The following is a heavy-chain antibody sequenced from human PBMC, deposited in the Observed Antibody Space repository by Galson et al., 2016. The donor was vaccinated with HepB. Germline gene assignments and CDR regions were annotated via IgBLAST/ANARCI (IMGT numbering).Heavy chain of an antibody. V-gene: IGHV3-21*01. CDR2: ISRSSNYI. Sequence: SLRLSCAGSGFTFSGFGMNWVRQAPGKGLEWVSSISRSSNYIDYADSVKGRFTVSRDNAKNSLYLQMNSLRAEDTAVYYCARETTVDAFDIWGQWTMVTVSS. CDR1: GFTFSGFG. D-gene: IGHD1-1*01. J-gene: IGHJ3*02. CDR3: ARETTVDAFDI.